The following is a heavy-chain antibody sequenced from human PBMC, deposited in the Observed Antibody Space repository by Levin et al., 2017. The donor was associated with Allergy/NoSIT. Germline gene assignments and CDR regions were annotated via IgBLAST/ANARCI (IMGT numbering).Heavy chain of an antibody. CDR1: GFTFSSYG. D-gene: IGHD5-12*01. CDR2: IWDDGYKK. Sequence: GGSLRLSCAASGFTFSSYGMHWVRQAPGKGLEWVAVIWDDGYKKYYADSVKGRFTISRDNSKNTLYLQMNSLRAEETAVYYCARVLRFYYCYYMDVWGKGTTVTVSS. V-gene: IGHV3-33*01. J-gene: IGHJ6*03. CDR3: ARVLRFYYCYYMDV.